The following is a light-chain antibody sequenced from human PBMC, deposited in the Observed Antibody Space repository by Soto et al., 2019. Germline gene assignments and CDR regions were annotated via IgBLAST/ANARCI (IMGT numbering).Light chain of an antibody. CDR2: RDN. Sequence: QSVLTQPPSVSGTPGQRVTISCSGGISNIATNYVHWFQQLPGTAPKVLSNRDNQRPSEVPDGFSGSKSGTSASLALSGLRSEDEAEYYGAAWDDTVRRYVFGTGTKVTVL. CDR1: ISNIATNY. CDR3: AAWDDTVRRYV. V-gene: IGLV1-47*01. J-gene: IGLJ1*01.